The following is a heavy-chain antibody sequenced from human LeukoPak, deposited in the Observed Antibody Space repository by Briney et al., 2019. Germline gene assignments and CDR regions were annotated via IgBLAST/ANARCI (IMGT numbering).Heavy chain of an antibody. V-gene: IGHV4-39*07. D-gene: IGHD5-24*01. Sequence: SETLSLTCTVSGGSISSSSYYWGWIRQPPGKGLEWIGSIYYSGSTYYNPSLKSRVTISVDTSKNQFSLKLSSVTAADTAVYYCARVGWRWPQLGPSWFDPWGQGTLVTVSS. CDR3: ARVGWRWPQLGPSWFDP. CDR2: IYYSGST. J-gene: IGHJ5*02. CDR1: GGSISSSSYY.